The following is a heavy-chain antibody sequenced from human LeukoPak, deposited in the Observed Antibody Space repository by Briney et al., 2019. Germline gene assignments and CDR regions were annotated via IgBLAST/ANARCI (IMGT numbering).Heavy chain of an antibody. Sequence: GRSLRLSCAASGFTFSSYAMHWVRQAPGKGLEWVAVISYDGSNKYYADSVKGRFTISRDNSKNTLYLQMNNLRAEDTAVYYCASGRRGDSFWGQGTLVTVSS. J-gene: IGHJ4*02. CDR3: ASGRRGDSF. CDR1: GFTFSSYA. CDR2: ISYDGSNK. D-gene: IGHD3-16*01. V-gene: IGHV3-30*04.